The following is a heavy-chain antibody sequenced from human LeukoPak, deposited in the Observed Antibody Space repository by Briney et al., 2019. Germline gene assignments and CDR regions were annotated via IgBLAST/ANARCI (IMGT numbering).Heavy chain of an antibody. CDR1: GGSISSYY. CDR3: ARDTEVAWYYFDY. CDR2: IYYSGST. J-gene: IGHJ4*02. D-gene: IGHD4-23*01. V-gene: IGHV4-59*01. Sequence: SETLSLTCTVSGGSISSYYWSWIRQPPGKGLEWIGYIYYSGSTNYNPSLKSQVTISVDTSKNQFSLKLSSVTAADTAVYYCARDTEVAWYYFDYWGQGTLVTVSS.